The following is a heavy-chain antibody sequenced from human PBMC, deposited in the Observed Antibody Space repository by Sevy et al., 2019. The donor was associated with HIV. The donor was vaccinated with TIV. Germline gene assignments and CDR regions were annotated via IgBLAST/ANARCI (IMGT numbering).Heavy chain of an antibody. CDR2: ISSSSIYI. D-gene: IGHD3-22*01. CDR1: GFTFSSYS. V-gene: IGHV3-21*01. CDR3: ARERYYDSSGYKIQANGYFDY. J-gene: IGHJ4*02. Sequence: GGSLRLSCAASGFTFSSYSMNWVRQAPGKGLEWDSSISSSSIYIYYADSVKGRFTISKDNAKNSLYLQMNSLRAEDTAVYYCARERYYDSSGYKIQANGYFDYWGQGTLVTVSS.